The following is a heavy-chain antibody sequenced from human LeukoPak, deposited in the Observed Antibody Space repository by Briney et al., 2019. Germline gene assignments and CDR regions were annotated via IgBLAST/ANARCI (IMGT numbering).Heavy chain of an antibody. CDR1: GYTFIGHY. D-gene: IGHD3-10*01. Sequence: GSVKVSCKTSGYTFIGHYIYWLRQAPGQGLEWMGLINPVGGSATYSQKFQGRVTLTRDRSTNTLYMELSGLRSDDTAVYYCARDLGYNSESLWGQGTLVTVSS. CDR3: ARDLGYNSESL. CDR2: INPVGGSA. J-gene: IGHJ4*02. V-gene: IGHV1-46*01.